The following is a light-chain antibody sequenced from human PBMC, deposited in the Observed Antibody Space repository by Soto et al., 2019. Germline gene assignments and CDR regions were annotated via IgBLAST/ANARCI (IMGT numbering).Light chain of an antibody. V-gene: IGLV2-14*01. CDR1: SGDVGGYKF. CDR2: EVS. J-gene: IGLJ1*01. CDR3: GSYTGNIYV. Sequence: QSALTQPASVSGSPGQSINIYCTGTSGDVGGYKFVSWYQQHPGKAPKLMIYEVSNRPSGVSSRCSGSKSGNTASLSISGLQAADEAAYFCGSYTGNIYVFGNGTKLTVL.